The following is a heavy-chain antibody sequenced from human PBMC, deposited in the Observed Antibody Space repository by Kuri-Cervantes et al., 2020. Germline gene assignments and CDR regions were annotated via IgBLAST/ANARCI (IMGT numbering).Heavy chain of an antibody. CDR3: ARGYCSGGSCYLFDYYYYMDV. J-gene: IGHJ6*03. Sequence: GGSLRLSCAASGFTFSSYGMHWVRQAPGKGLEWVAVISHDGSNKNYADSVKGRFTISRDSSRNTLYLQINSLRAEDTAVYYCARGYCSGGSCYLFDYYYYMDVWGKGTTVTVSS. D-gene: IGHD2-15*01. CDR2: ISHDGSNK. V-gene: IGHV3-30*03. CDR1: GFTFSSYG.